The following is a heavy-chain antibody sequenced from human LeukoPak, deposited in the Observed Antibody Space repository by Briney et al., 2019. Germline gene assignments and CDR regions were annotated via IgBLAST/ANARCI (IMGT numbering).Heavy chain of an antibody. Sequence: PGGSLRLSCAVSGFTLSAYWMHWVRQAPGKGLVWVSRISHDGSGTSYADSVKGRFTISRDDAKNTLFLQMNSLRAEDAAVYYCARDYDLGHAAYYYYYYMDVWGKGTTVTVSS. V-gene: IGHV3-74*01. CDR2: ISHDGSGT. J-gene: IGHJ6*03. CDR3: ARDYDLGHAAYYYYYYMDV. D-gene: IGHD3-3*01. CDR1: GFTLSAYW.